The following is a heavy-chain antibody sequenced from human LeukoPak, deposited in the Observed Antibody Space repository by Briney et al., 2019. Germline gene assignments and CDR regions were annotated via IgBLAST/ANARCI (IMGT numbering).Heavy chain of an antibody. J-gene: IGHJ5*02. V-gene: IGHV3-23*01. D-gene: IGHD5-12*01. Sequence: PGGSLRLSCAASGFTFSRYAMSWVRQAPRKGLQLVSAISASGVSTYSADSAKGRFTISRDNSKNTLYLQMNSLRAEDTAVYYCANIPLATPFDPWGQGTLVTVSS. CDR1: GFTFSRYA. CDR2: ISASGVST. CDR3: ANIPLATPFDP.